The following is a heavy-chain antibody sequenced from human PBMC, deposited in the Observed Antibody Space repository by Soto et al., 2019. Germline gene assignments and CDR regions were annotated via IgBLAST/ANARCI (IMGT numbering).Heavy chain of an antibody. CDR3: ARGPHDRYSYGFFDY. V-gene: IGHV4-4*02. J-gene: IGHJ4*02. CDR1: GGSISSSNW. Sequence: PSETLSLTCAVSGGSISSSNWWSWVRQPPGKGLEWIGEIYHSGSTSYNPSLKSRVTISVDKSKNQFSLKLSSVTAADTAVYYCARGPHDRYSYGFFDYWGQGTLVTVSS. D-gene: IGHD5-18*01. CDR2: IYHSGST.